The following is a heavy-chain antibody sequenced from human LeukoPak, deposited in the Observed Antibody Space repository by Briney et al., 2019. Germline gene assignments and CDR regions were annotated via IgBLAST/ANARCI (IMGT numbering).Heavy chain of an antibody. D-gene: IGHD1-26*01. CDR1: GYTFTSYR. CDR2: ISAYNGNT. Sequence: ASVKVSCKASGYTFTSYRISWVRQAPGQGLEWMGWISAYNGNTNYAQKLQGRVTMTTDTSTSTAYMELRSLRSDDTAVYYCARDSGSGSYSDYYYYYYMDVWGKGTTVTVSS. CDR3: ARDSGSGSYSDYYYYYYMDV. V-gene: IGHV1-18*01. J-gene: IGHJ6*03.